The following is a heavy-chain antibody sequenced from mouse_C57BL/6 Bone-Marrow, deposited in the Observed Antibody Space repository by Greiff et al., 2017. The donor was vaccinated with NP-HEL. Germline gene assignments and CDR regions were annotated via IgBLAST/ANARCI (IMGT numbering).Heavy chain of an antibody. CDR2: IDPSDSYT. D-gene: IGHD1-1*02. Sequence: VQLQQPGAELVMPGASVKLSCKASGYTFTSYWMHWVKQRPGQGLEWIGEIDPSDSYTNYNQKFKGKSTLTVDKSSSTAYMQLSSLTSEDSAVYYCARGGEYWYFDVGGTGTTVTVSS. V-gene: IGHV1-69*01. CDR1: GYTFTSYW. J-gene: IGHJ1*03. CDR3: ARGGEYWYFDV.